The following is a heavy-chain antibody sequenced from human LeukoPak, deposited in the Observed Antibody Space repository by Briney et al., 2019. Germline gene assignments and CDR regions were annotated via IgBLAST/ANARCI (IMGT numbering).Heavy chain of an antibody. D-gene: IGHD2-21*01. CDR3: ARGRLVIADY. V-gene: IGHV4-59*01. CDR2: IYYSGTT. Sequence: SETLSLTCTVSGGSISSYYWSWIRQPPGKGLEWIGYIYYSGTTIYKPSLKSRVTISVDTSKSQFSLRLSSVTAADTAVYYCARGRLVIADYWGRGTLVTVSS. J-gene: IGHJ4*02. CDR1: GGSISSYY.